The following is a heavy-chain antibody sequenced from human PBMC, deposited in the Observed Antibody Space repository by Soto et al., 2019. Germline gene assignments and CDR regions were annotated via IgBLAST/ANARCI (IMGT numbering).Heavy chain of an antibody. CDR2: ISTDGSST. D-gene: IGHD6-6*01. CDR1: GFTFSSYW. V-gene: IGHV3-74*01. CDR3: ARGPYTSSFDY. J-gene: IGHJ4*02. Sequence: GGSLRLSCAAPGFTFSSYWMHWVRQSPGKGLVWISRISTDGSSTTYADSMKGRFTISRDNAKNTLYLQMHTLTAEDTAVYYCARGPYTSSFDYWGQGTLVTVSS.